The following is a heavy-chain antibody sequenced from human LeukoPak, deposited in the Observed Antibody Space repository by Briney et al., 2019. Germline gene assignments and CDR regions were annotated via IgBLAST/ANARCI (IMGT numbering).Heavy chain of an antibody. CDR3: ARCYIVVVPAVYFDY. CDR2: INGGDGNT. D-gene: IGHD2-2*01. Sequence: ASVKVSCKTSGYTFSTYAIQWVRQAPGQRLEWMGWINGGDGNTKFSQKFQGRVTITRDTSASSSYMELSSVRSEDTAVYYCARCYIVVVPAVYFDYWCQGTRVTVSS. CDR1: GYTFSTYA. J-gene: IGHJ4*02. V-gene: IGHV1-3*01.